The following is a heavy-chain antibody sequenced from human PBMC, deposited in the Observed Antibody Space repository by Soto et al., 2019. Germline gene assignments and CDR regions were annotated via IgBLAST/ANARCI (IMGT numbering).Heavy chain of an antibody. V-gene: IGHV3-23*01. CDR2: ISGSGGST. CDR1: GFTFSSYA. D-gene: IGHD1-26*01. Sequence: GESLRLSCAASGFTFSSYAMSWIRQAPGKGMEWVSTISGSGGSTYYADSVKGRFPISRDNSKTKLYLQMNSLRVDDTAVSYCAKDQFFLGGSYWREGGMDVWGQGNTVTVS. J-gene: IGHJ6*02. CDR3: AKDQFFLGGSYWREGGMDV.